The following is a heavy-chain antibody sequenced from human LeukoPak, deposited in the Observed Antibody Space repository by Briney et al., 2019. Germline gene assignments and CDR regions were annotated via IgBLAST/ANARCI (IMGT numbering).Heavy chain of an antibody. CDR2: VNRDGSST. CDR1: GFTFSDYW. CDR3: ARERSISAAGDTY. Sequence: GGSLRLSCAASGFTFSDYWMHWVRQAPGKGLVWVSRVNRDGSSTSYADSVKGRFTISRDNAKNTLSLQMNSLRAEDTAVYYCARERSISAAGDTYGGKGTLVTVSS. V-gene: IGHV3-74*01. D-gene: IGHD6-13*01. J-gene: IGHJ4*02.